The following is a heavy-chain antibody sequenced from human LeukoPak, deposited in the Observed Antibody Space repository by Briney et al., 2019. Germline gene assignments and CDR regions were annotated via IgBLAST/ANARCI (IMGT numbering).Heavy chain of an antibody. D-gene: IGHD3-9*01. V-gene: IGHV6-1*01. CDR2: TYYRSKWYN. CDR3: ARHDGVVDWLSYFDY. Sequence: SQTLSLTCAISGDSVSSNSAAWNWIRQSPSRGLEWLGRTYYRSKWYNDYAVSVKSRITINPDTSKNQFSLKLNSVTATDTAFYYRARHDGVVDWLSYFDYWGQGTLVTVSS. CDR1: GDSVSSNSAA. J-gene: IGHJ4*02.